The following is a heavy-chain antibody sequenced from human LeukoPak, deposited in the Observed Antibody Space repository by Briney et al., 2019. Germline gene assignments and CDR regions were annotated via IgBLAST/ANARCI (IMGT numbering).Heavy chain of an antibody. J-gene: IGHJ3*02. V-gene: IGHV3-21*01. Sequence: GGSLRLSCAASGFTFSTSSMNWIRQAPGKGLEWVSSISSNRTNLYYADSVRGRFTISRDNAKNSLYLQMNSPRAEDTAVYYCARGTPFNGFDIWGQGTMVTVSS. CDR3: ARGTPFNGFDI. CDR2: ISSNRTNL. CDR1: GFTFSTSS. D-gene: IGHD2-8*01.